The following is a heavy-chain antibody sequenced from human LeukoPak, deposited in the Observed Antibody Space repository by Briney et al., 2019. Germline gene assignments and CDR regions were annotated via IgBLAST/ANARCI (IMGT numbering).Heavy chain of an antibody. CDR2: IYHSGTT. CDR3: ARVQYRSGGSCHNLRLFDQ. CDR1: GDSINSGEHY. J-gene: IGHJ4*02. Sequence: PSETLSLTCTVSGDSINSGEHYWSWIRQPPGKGLEWIGHIYHSGTTYYNPSVKSRMTISVDTSKNQFSLNLRSVTAVDTAVYYCARVQYRSGGSCHNLRLFDQWGQGTLVTVSS. D-gene: IGHD6-19*01. V-gene: IGHV4-30-4*08.